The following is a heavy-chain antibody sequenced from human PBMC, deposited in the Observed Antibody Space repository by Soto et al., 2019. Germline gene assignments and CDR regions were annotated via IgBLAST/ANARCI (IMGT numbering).Heavy chain of an antibody. J-gene: IGHJ6*02. CDR1: GGSISSYY. Sequence: SETLSLTCTVSGGSISSYYWSWIRQPPGKGLEWIGYIYYSGSTNYNPSLKSRVTISVDTSKNQFSLKLSSVTAADTAVYYCARGSSSSGYYYYGMDVWGQGTTVTVS. V-gene: IGHV4-59*01. D-gene: IGHD6-6*01. CDR2: IYYSGST. CDR3: ARGSSSSGYYYYGMDV.